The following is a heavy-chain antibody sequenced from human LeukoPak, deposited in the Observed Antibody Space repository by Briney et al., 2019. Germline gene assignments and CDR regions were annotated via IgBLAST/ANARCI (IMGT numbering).Heavy chain of an antibody. CDR3: AKDCGGDCRDAFDI. D-gene: IGHD2-21*02. CDR1: GFTVSDYS. Sequence: GGSLRLSCAASGFTVSDYSMSWVRQAPGKGLEWVSAISGSGSYTDYADSVKGRFTISKDNSKNTLYMRMSSLRAEDTAVYYCAKDCGGDCRDAFDIWGQGTMVTVSS. J-gene: IGHJ3*02. V-gene: IGHV3-23*01. CDR2: ISGSGSYT.